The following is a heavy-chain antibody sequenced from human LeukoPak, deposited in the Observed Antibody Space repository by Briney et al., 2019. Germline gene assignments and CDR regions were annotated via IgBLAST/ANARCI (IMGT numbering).Heavy chain of an antibody. D-gene: IGHD1-26*01. Sequence: PSETLSLTCTVSSGSISSYYWTWIRQPPGKGLEWIGYIYYSGSTNYNPSLKSRVTISVDTSKNQFSLKLNSVTAADTAVYYCARWDSGSYFLDYWGQGTLVTVSS. CDR3: ARWDSGSYFLDY. J-gene: IGHJ4*02. V-gene: IGHV4-59*01. CDR2: IYYSGST. CDR1: SGSISSYY.